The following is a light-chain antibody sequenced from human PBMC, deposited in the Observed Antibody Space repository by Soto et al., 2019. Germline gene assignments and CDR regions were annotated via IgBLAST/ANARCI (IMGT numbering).Light chain of an antibody. Sequence: EIQMTQSPSTLSASVGDRVTITCRASQSISSWLAWYQQKPGKAPKLLIYKASSLESGVPSRLSGSGSGTEFTLTISSLQPDDFATYYCQQYNSYPWTFGQGTKVEIK. CDR2: KAS. CDR3: QQYNSYPWT. CDR1: QSISSW. J-gene: IGKJ1*01. V-gene: IGKV1-5*03.